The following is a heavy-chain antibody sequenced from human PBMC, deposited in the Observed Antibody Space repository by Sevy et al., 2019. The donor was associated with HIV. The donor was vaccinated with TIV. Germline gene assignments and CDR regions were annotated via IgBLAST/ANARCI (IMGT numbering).Heavy chain of an antibody. CDR1: EFIFNDAW. V-gene: IGHV3-15*01. CDR2: IKSNIDGAVI. J-gene: IGHJ5*02. D-gene: IGHD2-15*01. CDR3: TTKGRDGSGIGCQIS. Sequence: GGSLRLSCVASEFIFNDAWMHWVRQAPGKGLEWVGRIKSNIDGAVIDDAAPVKDRFTISRDDSKNTVFLQMNSLKSEDTAVYFGTTKGRDGSGIGCQISWGQGTQVTVSS.